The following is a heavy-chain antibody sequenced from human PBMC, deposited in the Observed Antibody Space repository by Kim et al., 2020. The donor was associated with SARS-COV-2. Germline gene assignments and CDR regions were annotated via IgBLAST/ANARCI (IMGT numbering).Heavy chain of an antibody. D-gene: IGHD2-15*01. J-gene: IGHJ4*02. Sequence: SVKVSCKASGGTFSSYAISWVRQAPGQGLEWMGGIIPIFGTANYAQKFQGRVTITADESTSTAYMELSSLRSEDTAVYYCASPGYCSGGSCVTGYDYWGQGTLVTVSS. CDR3: ASPGYCSGGSCVTGYDY. CDR2: IIPIFGTA. V-gene: IGHV1-69*13. CDR1: GGTFSSYA.